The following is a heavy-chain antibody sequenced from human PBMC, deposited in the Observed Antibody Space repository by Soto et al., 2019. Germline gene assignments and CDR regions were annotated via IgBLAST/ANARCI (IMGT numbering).Heavy chain of an antibody. CDR3: ARDFPMVRGVINWFDP. Sequence: GGSLRLSCAASGFTVSSNYMSWVRQAPGKGLEWVSVIYSGGSIYYADSVKGRFTISRDNAKNSLYLQMNSLRDEDTAVYYCARDFPMVRGVINWFDPWGQGTLVTVSS. D-gene: IGHD3-10*01. V-gene: IGHV3-53*01. CDR2: IYSGGSI. J-gene: IGHJ5*02. CDR1: GFTVSSNY.